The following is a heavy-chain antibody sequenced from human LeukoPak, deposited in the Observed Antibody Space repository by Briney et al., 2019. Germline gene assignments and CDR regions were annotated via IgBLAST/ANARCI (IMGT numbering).Heavy chain of an antibody. CDR3: ACWAFRGVNFDY. Sequence: SETLSLTCAVYGGSFSGYYWSWIRQPPGKGLEWIGEINHSGSTNYNPSLKSRVTISVDTSKNQFSLKLSSVTAADTAVYYCACWAFRGVNFDYWGQGTLVTVSS. V-gene: IGHV4-34*01. D-gene: IGHD6-13*01. J-gene: IGHJ4*02. CDR1: GGSFSGYY. CDR2: INHSGST.